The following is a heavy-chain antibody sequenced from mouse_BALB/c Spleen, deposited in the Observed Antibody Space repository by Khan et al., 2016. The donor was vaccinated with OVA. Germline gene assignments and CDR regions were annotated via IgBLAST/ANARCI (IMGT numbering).Heavy chain of an antibody. Sequence: EVQLVESGGGLVKPGGSLKLSCAASGFTFSTYAMSWVRQTPEKRLAWVATISSDGDYTYFPDNVTGRFTISRDNAKNTLCLQMTRLRSEDTAMYYCARSPYGNFAYWGQGTLVTVSA. CDR1: GFTFSTYA. J-gene: IGHJ3*01. D-gene: IGHD2-1*01. CDR3: ARSPYGNFAY. V-gene: IGHV5-9-3*01. CDR2: ISSDGDYT.